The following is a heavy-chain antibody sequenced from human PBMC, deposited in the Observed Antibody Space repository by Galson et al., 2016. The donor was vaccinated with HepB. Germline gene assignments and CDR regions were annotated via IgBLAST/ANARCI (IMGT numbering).Heavy chain of an antibody. Sequence: SLRLSCAASGFNFGNYAMNWVRQAPGKGPEWVSSIKGGGASPKYADSVTGRFTISRDNTHNTLHLQMNRLRAEDTAVYYCVKDFYGSGSYFSVGHDHWGQGTLVTVSS. V-gene: IGHV3-23*01. CDR2: IKGGGASP. J-gene: IGHJ4*02. CDR1: GFNFGNYA. D-gene: IGHD3-10*01. CDR3: VKDFYGSGSYFSVGHDH.